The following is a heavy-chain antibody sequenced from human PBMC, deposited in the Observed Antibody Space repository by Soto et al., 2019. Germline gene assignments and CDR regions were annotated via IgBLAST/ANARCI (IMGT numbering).Heavy chain of an antibody. V-gene: IGHV3-7*03. CDR1: GFMFSSYW. CDR2: IHRDGSEK. Sequence: EGQLVESGGGLVQPGGSLRLSCAASGFMFSSYWMTWVRQAPGKGLEWVANIHRDGSEKYYVDSGKGRFTISRDNAKNSLYLQMDSLRAEDTAIYYCARSIAARLPYFDYWGQGTLVTVSS. J-gene: IGHJ4*02. D-gene: IGHD6-6*01. CDR3: ARSIAARLPYFDY.